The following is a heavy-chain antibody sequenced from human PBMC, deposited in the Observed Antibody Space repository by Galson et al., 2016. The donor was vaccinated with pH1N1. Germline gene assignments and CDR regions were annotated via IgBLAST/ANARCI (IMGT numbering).Heavy chain of an antibody. CDR2: INPVLGTT. CDR1: GATFNGYG. Sequence: SVKVSCKASGATFNGYGIHWVRQAPGKGLEWMGDINPVLGTTNYAQRFQDRVTITAHDMELSGLRSEDTAIYYCATFSSSSSWRSLDVWGQGTTVTVSS. V-gene: IGHV1-69*13. J-gene: IGHJ3*01. CDR3: ATFSSSSSWRSLDV. D-gene: IGHD6-6*01.